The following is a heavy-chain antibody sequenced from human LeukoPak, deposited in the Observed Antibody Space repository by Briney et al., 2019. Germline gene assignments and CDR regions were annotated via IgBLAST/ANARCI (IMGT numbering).Heavy chain of an antibody. CDR2: IKSDGST. CDR3: ARAPSEIGGYYPEYFRH. CDR1: GFTFSSYR. J-gene: IGHJ1*01. D-gene: IGHD3-22*01. V-gene: IGHV3-74*01. Sequence: GGSLRLSCAASGFTFSSYRMHWVRQAPGKGLVWVSRIKSDGSTNYADSVKGRFTISRDNAKNTLSLQMNSLRAEDTGVYYCARAPSEIGGYYPEYFRHWGQGTLVTVSS.